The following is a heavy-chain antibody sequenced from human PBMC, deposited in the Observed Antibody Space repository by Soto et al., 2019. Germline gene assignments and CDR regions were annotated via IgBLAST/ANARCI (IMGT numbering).Heavy chain of an antibody. CDR1: GYTFTSYG. D-gene: IGHD3-10*01. CDR3: AGGQITMAHGGGDY. J-gene: IGHJ4*02. CDR2: ISAYNGNT. V-gene: IGHV1-18*01. Sequence: QVQLVQSGAEVKKPGASVKVSCKASGYTFTSYGISWVRQAPGQGLAWMGWISAYNGNTNYAQTLQGRGTMTTDTSTSTAYMELRSLRSDDTAVYYGAGGQITMAHGGGDYWGQGTLVTVSS.